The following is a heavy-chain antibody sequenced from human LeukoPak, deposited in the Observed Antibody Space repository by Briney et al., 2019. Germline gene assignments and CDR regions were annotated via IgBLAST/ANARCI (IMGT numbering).Heavy chain of an antibody. CDR2: IYSGGST. CDR1: GFTVSSNY. J-gene: IGHJ4*02. D-gene: IGHD6-13*01. V-gene: IGHV3-53*01. Sequence: GGSLRLSCAASGFTVSSNYMSWVRQAPGKGLEWVSVIYSGGSTYYADSVKGRFTISRDNSKNTLYLQMNSLRAEDTAVYYCASSSWFSSFDYWGQGTLVTVSS. CDR3: ASSSWFSSFDY.